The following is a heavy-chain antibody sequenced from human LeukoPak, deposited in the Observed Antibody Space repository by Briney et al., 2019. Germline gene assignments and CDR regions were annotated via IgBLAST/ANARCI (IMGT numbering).Heavy chain of an antibody. CDR3: ARATPYSSSSDAFDY. CDR1: GFTFSSYA. CDR2: ISYDGSNK. D-gene: IGHD6-6*01. Sequence: GRSLRLSCAASGFTFSSYAMHWVRQAPGKGLEWVAVISYDGSNKYYADSVKGRFTISRDNSKNTLYLQMNSLRAEDTAVYYCARATPYSSSSDAFDYWGQGTLVTVSS. V-gene: IGHV3-30-3*01. J-gene: IGHJ4*02.